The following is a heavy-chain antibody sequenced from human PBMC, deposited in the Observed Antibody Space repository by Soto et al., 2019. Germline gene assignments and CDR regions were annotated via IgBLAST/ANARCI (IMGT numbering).Heavy chain of an antibody. CDR2: ISAYNGNT. Sequence: ASVTVSCKASGYTFTSYGISWVRQAPGQGLEWIGCISAYNGNTNYAQKLQGRVTMTTDTSTSTAYMELRSLRSDDTAVYYCASDNWNYPVKLDYWGQGTLVTVSS. V-gene: IGHV1-18*04. D-gene: IGHD1-7*01. CDR1: GYTFTSYG. J-gene: IGHJ4*02. CDR3: ASDNWNYPVKLDY.